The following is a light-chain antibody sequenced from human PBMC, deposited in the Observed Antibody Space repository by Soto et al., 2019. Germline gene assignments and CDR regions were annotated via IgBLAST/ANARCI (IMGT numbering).Light chain of an antibody. CDR2: DAF. CDR1: QDIKNY. J-gene: IGKJ4*01. V-gene: IGKV1-33*01. Sequence: DIQMTQSPSSLSAFVGDSITITCQASQDIKNYLNWYQPKPGKAPKLLIYDAFKSDTGVPSRFSGSGSVIDFTFTINNLQPEDIATYFCQKFDSHPPTFGGGTRV. CDR3: QKFDSHPPT.